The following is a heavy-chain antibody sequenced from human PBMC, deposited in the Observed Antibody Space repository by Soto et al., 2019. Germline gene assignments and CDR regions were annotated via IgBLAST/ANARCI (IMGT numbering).Heavy chain of an antibody. CDR3: AKDDRTASRIDY. V-gene: IGHV3-23*01. CDR1: GLSFSLYS. D-gene: IGHD2-21*02. J-gene: IGHJ4*02. Sequence: EVQLLESGGGLVQPGGSLRLSCATSGLSFSLYSMGWVRQAPGKGLEWVSAISGSGRNIHYAYSVKVRFTISRDNSKNTLSLQMNSLRAEATALSYCAKDDRTASRIDYWGQGTLVTVSS. CDR2: ISGSGRNI.